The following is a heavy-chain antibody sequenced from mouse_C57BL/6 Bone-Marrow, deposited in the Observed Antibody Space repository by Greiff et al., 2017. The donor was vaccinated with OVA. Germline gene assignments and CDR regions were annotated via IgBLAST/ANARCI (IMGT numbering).Heavy chain of an antibody. D-gene: IGHD4-1*01. CDR3: ARERLLTPFDY. Sequence: QVQLKQSGAELARPGASVKLSCTASGYTFTSYGISWVKQRTGQGLEWIGEIYPRSGNNYYNEKFKGKATLTADNSSSTAYMELRSLTSEDSAVYFCARERLLTPFDYWGQGTTLTVSS. V-gene: IGHV1-81*01. CDR1: GYTFTSYG. J-gene: IGHJ2*01. CDR2: IYPRSGNN.